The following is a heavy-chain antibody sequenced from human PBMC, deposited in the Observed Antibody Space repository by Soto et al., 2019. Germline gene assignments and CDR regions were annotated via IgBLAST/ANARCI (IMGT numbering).Heavy chain of an antibody. J-gene: IGHJ3*01. Sequence: PGESLKISCKGSGYNFAHYWIGWVRQMPGKGLEWMGIIYPGDSDTKYSPSFQGQVTISVDKSINTASLQWNSLKASDTAMYYCARHGGYYDSSGTDARDVWGQGTMFTVSS. D-gene: IGHD3-22*01. CDR3: ARHGGYYDSSGTDARDV. V-gene: IGHV5-51*01. CDR2: IYPGDSDT. CDR1: GYNFAHYW.